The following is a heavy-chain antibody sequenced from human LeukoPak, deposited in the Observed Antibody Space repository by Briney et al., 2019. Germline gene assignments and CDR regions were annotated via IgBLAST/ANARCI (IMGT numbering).Heavy chain of an antibody. Sequence: SETLSLTCAVSGGSISSGGYSWSWIRQPPGKGLEWIGYIYHSGSTYYNPSLKSRATISVDRSKNQFSLKLSSVTAADTAVYYCASRGGSGSSGNWSDPWGQGTLVTVSS. D-gene: IGHD3-10*01. CDR2: IYHSGST. CDR1: GGSISSGGYS. V-gene: IGHV4-30-2*01. J-gene: IGHJ5*02. CDR3: ASRGGSGSSGNWSDP.